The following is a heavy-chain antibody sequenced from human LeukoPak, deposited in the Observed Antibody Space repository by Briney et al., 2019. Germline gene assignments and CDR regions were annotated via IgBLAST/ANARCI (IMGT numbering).Heavy chain of an antibody. CDR2: TYYRSRSKWYD. CDR3: SRGSYCSPPEGDFDY. V-gene: IGHV6-1*01. D-gene: IGHD3-10*01. CDR1: GSGVTFSGDD. Sequence: SQTLSLTFSFSGSGVTFSGDDWNWIRQSPSRGLEWLGRTYYRSRSKWYDDYALSMKSRITINPDTSKNQFSLQLNSVTPKDTALYYFSRGSYCSPPEGDFDYWGQGILVTVSS. J-gene: IGHJ4*02.